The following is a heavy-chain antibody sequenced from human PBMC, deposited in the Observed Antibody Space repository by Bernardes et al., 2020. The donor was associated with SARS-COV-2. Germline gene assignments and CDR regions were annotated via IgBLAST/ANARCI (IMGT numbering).Heavy chain of an antibody. Sequence: SLRLSCSVSGFTFSSYTMHWVRQAPGKGLEYVSAISNDGASTFYADSVKGRFIISRDNPKNTLSLQMSSLRVEETAIYYCVKGSVAVAGVDYWGQGTLVTVSS. CDR2: ISNDGAST. J-gene: IGHJ4*02. CDR1: GFTFSSYT. V-gene: IGHV3-64D*06. D-gene: IGHD6-19*01. CDR3: VKGSVAVAGVDY.